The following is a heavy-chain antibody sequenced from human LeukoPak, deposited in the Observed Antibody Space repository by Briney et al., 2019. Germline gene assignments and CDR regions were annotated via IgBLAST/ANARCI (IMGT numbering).Heavy chain of an antibody. D-gene: IGHD4-23*01. Sequence: ASVKVSCKASGYTFTTYAMHWVRQAPGQRLEWMGWINVGNGNTKYSQKFQGRVTITRDTSASTAYMELSSLRSEDTAVYYCARESYGGNSGYYFDYWGQGTLVTVSP. J-gene: IGHJ4*02. V-gene: IGHV1-3*01. CDR2: INVGNGNT. CDR3: ARESYGGNSGYYFDY. CDR1: GYTFTTYA.